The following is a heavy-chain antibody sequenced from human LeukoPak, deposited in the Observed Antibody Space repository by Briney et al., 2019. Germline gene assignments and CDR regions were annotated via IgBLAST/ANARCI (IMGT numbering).Heavy chain of an antibody. J-gene: IGHJ6*02. Sequence: GGSLRLSCAASGFTFSSYAMSWVRQAPGKGLEWVSAISSSGGGTYYADSVKGRFTISRDNSKNTLYLQMNSLRAEDTAVYYCAKAGYCSSTSCYRNHGMDAWGQGTTVTVFS. V-gene: IGHV3-23*01. CDR3: AKAGYCSSTSCYRNHGMDA. CDR2: ISSSGGGT. CDR1: GFTFSSYA. D-gene: IGHD2-2*02.